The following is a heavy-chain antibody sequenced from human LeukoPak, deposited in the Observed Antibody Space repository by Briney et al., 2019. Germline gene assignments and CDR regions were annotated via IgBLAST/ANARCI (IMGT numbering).Heavy chain of an antibody. CDR2: INPNSGGT. CDR3: ARTLEWLAPRDAFDI. D-gene: IGHD6-19*01. CDR1: GYTFTGYY. J-gene: IGHJ3*02. V-gene: IGHV1-2*02. Sequence: ASVKVSCKASGYTFTGYYMHWVRQAPGQGVEWMGWINPNSGGTNYAQKFQGRVTMTRDTSISTAYMELSRLRSDDTAVYYCARTLEWLAPRDAFDIWGRGTMVTVSS.